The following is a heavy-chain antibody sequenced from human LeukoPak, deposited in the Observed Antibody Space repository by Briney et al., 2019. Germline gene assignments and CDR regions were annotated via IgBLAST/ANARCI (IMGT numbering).Heavy chain of an antibody. CDR1: GFTFSNYG. Sequence: GGSLRLSCAASGFTFSNYGMHWVRQAPGKGLEWEAVIWYDGSNKDYADSVKGRFTVSRDNSKNTMDLQMNSLRAEDTAVYYCAREQYGSDDALDIWGQGTMVTVSS. D-gene: IGHD4-17*01. CDR3: AREQYGSDDALDI. V-gene: IGHV3-33*08. CDR2: IWYDGSNK. J-gene: IGHJ3*02.